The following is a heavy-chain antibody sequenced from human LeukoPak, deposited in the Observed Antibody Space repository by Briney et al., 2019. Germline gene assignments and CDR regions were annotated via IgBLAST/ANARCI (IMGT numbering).Heavy chain of an antibody. D-gene: IGHD2-15*01. V-gene: IGHV3-7*01. CDR1: GFTFSGYW. Sequence: GGSLRLSCAASGFTFSGYWMGWVRQAPGKGLEWVANIKQDGSEKYYVDSVKGRFTISRDNAKNSLYLQMNSLRGEDTAVYYCARDCSGGSCYDYWGQGTLVTVSS. J-gene: IGHJ4*02. CDR3: ARDCSGGSCYDY. CDR2: IKQDGSEK.